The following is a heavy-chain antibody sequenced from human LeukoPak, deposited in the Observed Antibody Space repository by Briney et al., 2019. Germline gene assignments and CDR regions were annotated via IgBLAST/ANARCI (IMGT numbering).Heavy chain of an antibody. J-gene: IGHJ6*02. CDR3: AKAASDTEDAYYYGMDV. D-gene: IGHD4-17*01. CDR2: VWDDGNEQ. V-gene: IGHV3-33*06. Sequence: GRSLRLSCAASGFSFNSYIMHWVRQAPDKGLEWVALVWDDGNEQYYADPVKGRFTISRDNSKNTLYLQMNSLRVEDTAVYYCAKAASDTEDAYYYGMDVWGQGATVTVSS. CDR1: GFSFNSYI.